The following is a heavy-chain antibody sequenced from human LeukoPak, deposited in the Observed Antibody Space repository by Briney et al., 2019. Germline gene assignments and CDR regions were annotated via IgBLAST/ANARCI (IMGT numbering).Heavy chain of an antibody. V-gene: IGHV4-59*01. CDR2: VYYRGAT. CDR1: GDSITSYY. J-gene: IGHJ4*02. CDR3: AGVFSGRRPFEL. D-gene: IGHD3-10*01. Sequence: SETLSLTCTVSGDSITSYYWNWIRQPPGEGLEWIGYVYYRGATNYNPSLKTRVTTSIDTSKKQFSLKLSSVTAADTAVYFCAGVFSGRRPFELWGKGTLVTVSS.